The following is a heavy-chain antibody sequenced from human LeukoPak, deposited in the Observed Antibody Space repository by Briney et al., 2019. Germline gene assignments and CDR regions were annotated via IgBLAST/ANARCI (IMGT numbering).Heavy chain of an antibody. CDR2: IKQDGSEK. CDR3: ARDGGGCSSTSCYDRLDY. D-gene: IGHD2-2*01. V-gene: IGHV3-7*04. CDR1: GFIFSNYW. Sequence: GGSLRLSCAASGFIFSNYWMTWVRQAPGKGREGVANIKQDGSEKYYVDSVKGRFTISRDNAKNTLYLQMNSLRAEDTAIYYCARDGGGCSSTSCYDRLDYWGQGTLVTVSS. J-gene: IGHJ4*02.